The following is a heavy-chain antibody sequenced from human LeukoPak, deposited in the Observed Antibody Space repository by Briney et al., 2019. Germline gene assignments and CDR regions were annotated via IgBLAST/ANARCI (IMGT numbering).Heavy chain of an antibody. CDR3: ARDGPGFGEYSFDI. J-gene: IGHJ3*02. Sequence: GGSLRLSCAASVFTFSIYSINWVRQAPGKGVEWVSGIYSGGSTYYADSLKGRFTISRDNSKNTLYLEMNSLRAEDTAVYYCARDGPGFGEYSFDIWGQGTMVTVSS. V-gene: IGHV3-53*01. D-gene: IGHD3-10*01. CDR2: IYSGGST. CDR1: VFTFSIYS.